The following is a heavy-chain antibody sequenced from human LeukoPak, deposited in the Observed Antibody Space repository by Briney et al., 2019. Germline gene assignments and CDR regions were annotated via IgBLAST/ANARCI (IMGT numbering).Heavy chain of an antibody. CDR2: TYYRSKWYN. Sequence: SQTLSLTCAISGDSVSRNSGSWHWIRQSPSRGLEWLGRTYYRSKWYNDYAVSVNSRITINPDASNNQLSLQLNSVTPEDTAVYYCAREKASMLDYWGQGTLVTVSS. V-gene: IGHV6-1*01. D-gene: IGHD2/OR15-2a*01. CDR3: AREKASMLDY. J-gene: IGHJ4*02. CDR1: GDSVSRNSGS.